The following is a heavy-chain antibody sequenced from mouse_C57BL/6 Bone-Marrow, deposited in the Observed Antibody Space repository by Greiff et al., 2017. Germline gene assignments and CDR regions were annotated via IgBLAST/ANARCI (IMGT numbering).Heavy chain of an antibody. D-gene: IGHD1-2*01. CDR2: IDPSDSYT. J-gene: IGHJ4*01. Sequence: QVQLQQPGAELVMPGASVKLSCKASGYTFTSYWMHWVKQRPGQGLEWIGEIDPSDSYTNYNQKFKGKSTLTVDKSSSTAYMQRSSLTSEDSAVYYCARDTTAYAMDYWGQGTSVTVTS. CDR1: GYTFTSYW. CDR3: ARDTTAYAMDY. V-gene: IGHV1-69*01.